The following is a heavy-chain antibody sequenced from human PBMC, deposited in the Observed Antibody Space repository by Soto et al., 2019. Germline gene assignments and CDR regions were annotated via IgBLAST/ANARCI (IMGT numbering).Heavy chain of an antibody. CDR1: GGTFSSYA. J-gene: IGHJ5*02. CDR3: ARSVLVPAAINWFDP. Sequence: SVKVSCKASGGTFSSYAISWVRQAPGQGLEWMGGIIPIFGTANYAQKFQGRVTISADESTSTAYMELSSLRSEDTAVYYCARSVLVPAAINWFDPWGQGTLVTVSS. V-gene: IGHV1-69*13. D-gene: IGHD2-2*01. CDR2: IIPIFGTA.